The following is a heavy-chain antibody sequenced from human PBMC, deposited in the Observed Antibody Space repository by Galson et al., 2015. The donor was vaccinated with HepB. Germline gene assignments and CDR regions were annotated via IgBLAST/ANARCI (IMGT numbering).Heavy chain of an antibody. CDR2: ISYDGSNK. D-gene: IGHD2-8*02. V-gene: IGHV3-30-3*01. CDR3: ARDLAVSYCFDY. J-gene: IGHJ4*02. CDR1: GFTFSSYA. Sequence: SLRLSCAASGFTFSSYAMHWVRQAPGKGLEWVAVISYDGSNKYYADSVKGRFTISRDNSKNTLYLQMNSLRAEDTAVYYCARDLAVSYCFDYWGQGTLVTVSS.